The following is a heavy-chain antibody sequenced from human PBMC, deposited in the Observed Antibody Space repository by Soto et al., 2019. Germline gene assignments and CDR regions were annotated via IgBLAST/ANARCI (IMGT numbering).Heavy chain of an antibody. CDR3: AKCSIEYSASVDN. D-gene: IGHD5-12*01. Sequence: EVQLLESGGGLVQPGGSLRLSCAASGFSFSSYAMVWVRQAPGKGLEWVSVISARGGSSYFADSVKGRFTISRDNSKNVLSLEMNSLRAEDTAIYFCAKCSIEYSASVDNWGQGTLVLVSS. V-gene: IGHV3-23*01. CDR1: GFSFSSYA. CDR2: ISARGGSS. J-gene: IGHJ4*02.